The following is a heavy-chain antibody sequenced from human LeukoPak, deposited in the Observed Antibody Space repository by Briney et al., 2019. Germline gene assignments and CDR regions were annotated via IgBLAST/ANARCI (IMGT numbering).Heavy chain of an antibody. CDR2: INPNSGGT. D-gene: IGHD4-23*01. V-gene: IGHV1-2*06. CDR3: ARDLDYGGNSAVPISDY. J-gene: IGHJ4*02. CDR1: GYTFTGYY. Sequence: ASVKVSCKASGYTFTGYYKHWVRQAPGQGLEWMGRINPNSGGTNYAQKFQGRVTMTRDTSISTAYMELSRLRSDDTAVYYCARDLDYGGNSAVPISDYWGQGTLVTVSS.